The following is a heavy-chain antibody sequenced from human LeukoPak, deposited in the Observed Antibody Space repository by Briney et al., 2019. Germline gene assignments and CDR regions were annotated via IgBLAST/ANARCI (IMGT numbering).Heavy chain of an antibody. V-gene: IGHV4-34*01. CDR1: GRSFSCYY. Sequence: SETLSLTCAVSGRSFSCYYGSWILQPPGKGLEWIGEMNESGGTTYNPSLKSRVTMSVDPSKNQLSLKLTSVTAADTAVYYCARGLRATRLASWGQGTQVTVSS. D-gene: IGHD6-6*01. CDR2: MNESGGT. J-gene: IGHJ5*02. CDR3: ARGLRATRLAS.